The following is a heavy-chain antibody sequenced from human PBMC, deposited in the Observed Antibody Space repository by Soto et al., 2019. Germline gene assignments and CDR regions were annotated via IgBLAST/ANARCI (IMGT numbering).Heavy chain of an antibody. CDR1: GFTFSSYG. V-gene: IGHV3-30*18. Sequence: QVQLVESGGGVVQPGRSLRLSCAASGFTFSSYGMHWVRQAPGKGLEWVAVISDDGRDKHHAGPVKGRFTITRDSSKNTLYLIMESLRPEDSAVYYCAKDRNGVAAVYFFDYWGQGTLVAVSS. J-gene: IGHJ4*02. CDR3: AKDRNGVAAVYFFDY. CDR2: ISDDGRDK. D-gene: IGHD2-2*01.